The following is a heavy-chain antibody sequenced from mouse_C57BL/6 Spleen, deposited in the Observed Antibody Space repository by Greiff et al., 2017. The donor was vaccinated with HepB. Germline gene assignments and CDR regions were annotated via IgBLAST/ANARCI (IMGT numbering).Heavy chain of an antibody. CDR3: ARGDYGNYLFAY. Sequence: VQLQQSGAELAQPGASVKLSCKASGYTFTSYWMHWVHQRPGQGLEWIGYINPSSGYTKYNQKFKDKATLTADKSSSTAYMQLSSLTYEDAAVYYCARGDYGNYLFAYWGKGTLVTVSA. CDR1: GYTFTSYW. V-gene: IGHV1-7*01. D-gene: IGHD2-1*01. J-gene: IGHJ3*01. CDR2: INPSSGYT.